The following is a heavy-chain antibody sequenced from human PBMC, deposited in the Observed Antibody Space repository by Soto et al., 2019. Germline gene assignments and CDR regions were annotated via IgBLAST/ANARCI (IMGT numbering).Heavy chain of an antibody. CDR1: GGSISTYY. V-gene: IGHV4-59*01. CDR2: IYYSGST. Sequence: SETLSLTCTVSGGSISTYYWSWIRQPPGKGLEWIGYIYYSGSTSYNPSLKSRVTISVDTSKNQFSLNLSSVTAADTAVYYCGRGAGSSSGDLWGQGTLVTVSS. D-gene: IGHD6-25*01. CDR3: GRGAGSSSGDL. J-gene: IGHJ4*02.